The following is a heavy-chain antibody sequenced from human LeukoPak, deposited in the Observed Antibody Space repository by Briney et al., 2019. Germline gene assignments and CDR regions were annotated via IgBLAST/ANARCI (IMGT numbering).Heavy chain of an antibody. Sequence: GGSLRLSCAASGFTFSNAWMSWVRQAPGKGLEWVGRIKSKTDGGTTDYAAPVKGRFTISRDDSKNTLYLQMNSLKTEDTAVYYCARDNAGYSSSWPFDYWGQGTLVTVSS. CDR3: ARDNAGYSSSWPFDY. CDR1: GFTFSNAW. D-gene: IGHD6-13*01. V-gene: IGHV3-15*01. CDR2: IKSKTDGGTT. J-gene: IGHJ4*02.